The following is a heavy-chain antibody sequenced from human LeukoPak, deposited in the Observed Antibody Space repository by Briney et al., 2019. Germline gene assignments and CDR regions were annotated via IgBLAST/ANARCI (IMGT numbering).Heavy chain of an antibody. Sequence: GGSLRLSCAASGFTFSSYWMHWVRQAPGKGLVWVSRIISDGRSTSYADSVKGRFTISRDNAENTLYLQMNSLSAEDTAIYYCAREDTSMAFDSWGQGTLVTVSS. CDR2: IISDGRST. D-gene: IGHD5-18*01. V-gene: IGHV3-74*01. J-gene: IGHJ4*02. CDR3: AREDTSMAFDS. CDR1: GFTFSSYW.